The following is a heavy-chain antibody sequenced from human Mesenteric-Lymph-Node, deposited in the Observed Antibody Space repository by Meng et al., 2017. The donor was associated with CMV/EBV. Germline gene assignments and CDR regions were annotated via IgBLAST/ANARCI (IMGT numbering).Heavy chain of an antibody. CDR1: GFSFDDHT. CDR3: ARGLLAVAVDY. J-gene: IGHJ4*02. Sequence: GGSLRLSCAVSGFSFDDHTMHWVRQPPGKGLEWVSSVSSGSDYINYADSVKGRFTISRDNAKNSLYLEMNSLRVEDSAVYYCARGLLAVAVDYWGQGTLVTVSS. V-gene: IGHV3-21*01. CDR2: VSSGSDYI. D-gene: IGHD6-19*01.